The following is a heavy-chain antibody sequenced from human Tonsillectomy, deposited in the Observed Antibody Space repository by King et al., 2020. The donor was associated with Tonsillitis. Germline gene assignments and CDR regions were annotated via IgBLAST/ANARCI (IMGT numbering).Heavy chain of an antibody. CDR2: IYFSGST. CDR1: GGSISRGGYY. CDR3: AGSGATFDY. Sequence: QLQLQESGPGLVKPSQTLSLTCNVSGGSISRGGYYWSWLRQHPGKGLEWIGYIYFSGSTYYNPSLKSRVTLSVDTSQNQFSLKLTSVTAADTAVYYCAGSGATFDYWGQGTLVTVSS. J-gene: IGHJ4*02. D-gene: IGHD2-15*01. V-gene: IGHV4-31*03.